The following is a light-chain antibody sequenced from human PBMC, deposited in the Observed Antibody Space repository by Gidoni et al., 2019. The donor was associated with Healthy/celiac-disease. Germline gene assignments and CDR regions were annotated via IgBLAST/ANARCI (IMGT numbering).Light chain of an antibody. CDR2: QDS. V-gene: IGLV3-1*01. Sequence: SYELTQPPSVSVSPGQTASITCSGDKLGDKYACWYQQKPGRSPVLVIYQDSKRPSGIPERFSGSNSGNTATLTISGTQAMDEADYYCQAWDSSTQRVFGTGTKVTVL. CDR3: QAWDSSTQRV. CDR1: KLGDKY. J-gene: IGLJ1*01.